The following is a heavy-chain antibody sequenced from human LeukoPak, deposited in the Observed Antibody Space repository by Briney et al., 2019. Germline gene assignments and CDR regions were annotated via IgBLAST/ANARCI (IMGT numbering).Heavy chain of an antibody. V-gene: IGHV3-21*01. CDR1: GFTFSSYT. Sequence: GGSLRLSCAASGFTFSSYTMNWVRQAPGKGLEWVSSIGSSSSYIYYADSVKGRFTISRDNAKNSLYLQMNSLRAEDTALYYCARGSPYCTSSSCYGGFDYWGQGTLVTVSS. D-gene: IGHD2-2*01. CDR3: ARGSPYCTSSSCYGGFDY. CDR2: IGSSSSYI. J-gene: IGHJ4*02.